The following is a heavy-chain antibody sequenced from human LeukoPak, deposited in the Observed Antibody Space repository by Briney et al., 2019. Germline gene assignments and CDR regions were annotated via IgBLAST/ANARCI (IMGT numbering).Heavy chain of an antibody. CDR2: IYYSGST. Sequence: PSETLSLTCTVSGGSISSYYWSWIRQPPGKGLEWIGYIYYSGSTNYNPSLKSRVTISVDTSKNQFSLKLSSVIAADTAVYYCARASTLILPNFDYWGQGTLVTVSS. CDR1: GGSISSYY. J-gene: IGHJ4*02. CDR3: ARASTLILPNFDY. V-gene: IGHV4-59*01.